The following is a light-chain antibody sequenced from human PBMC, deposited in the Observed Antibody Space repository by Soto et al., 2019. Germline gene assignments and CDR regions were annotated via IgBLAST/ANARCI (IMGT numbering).Light chain of an antibody. V-gene: IGKV1-9*01. CDR2: VAS. J-gene: IGKJ2*01. Sequence: DVQLTQSPSFLSASVGDRVTITCRASQDIRNYLAWYQQKPGEVPKLLIYVASTLQSGVPARFSGSGSGTEYTLTIRSLLPKDFTTYYCQQLNSYPYTFVQGTKLQIK. CDR1: QDIRNY. CDR3: QQLNSYPYT.